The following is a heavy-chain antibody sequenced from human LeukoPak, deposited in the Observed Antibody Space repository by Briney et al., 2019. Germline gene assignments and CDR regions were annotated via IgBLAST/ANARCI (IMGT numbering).Heavy chain of an antibody. CDR1: GYTFTSYA. D-gene: IGHD3-3*01. CDR3: ARGTGPSGRFLEWLLRDNWFDP. Sequence: ASVKVSCKASGYTFTSYAMHWVRQAPGQRLEWMGWINAGNGNTKYSQKFQGRVTMTRDTSTSTVYMELSSLRSEDTAVYYCARGTGPSGRFLEWLLRDNWFDPWGQGTLVTVSS. V-gene: IGHV1-3*01. J-gene: IGHJ5*02. CDR2: INAGNGNT.